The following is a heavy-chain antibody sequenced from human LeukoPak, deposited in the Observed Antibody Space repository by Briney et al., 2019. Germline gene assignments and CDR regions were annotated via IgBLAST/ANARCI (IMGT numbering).Heavy chain of an antibody. Sequence: GGSLRLSCAASGFTFSSYSMSWVRQAPGKGLEWVANIKQDGSEKNYVGSVKGRFTIARDNAKNSLYLQMNSLRAEDTAVYYCARVSGYDWESFYDYWGQGILVTVSS. V-gene: IGHV3-7*01. CDR2: IKQDGSEK. CDR3: ARVSGYDWESFYDY. CDR1: GFTFSSYS. D-gene: IGHD5-12*01. J-gene: IGHJ4*02.